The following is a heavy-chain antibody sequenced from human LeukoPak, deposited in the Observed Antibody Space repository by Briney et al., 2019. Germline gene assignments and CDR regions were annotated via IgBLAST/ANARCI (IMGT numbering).Heavy chain of an antibody. D-gene: IGHD2-2*01. CDR2: IKQDGSEN. V-gene: IGHV3-7*01. J-gene: IGHJ4*02. CDR1: GFIISTYY. CDR3: ARERYCTTATCYVGVPFDY. Sequence: GGSLRLSCAASGFIISTYYMTWVRQAPGKGLDWVAGIKQDGSENYYVDSVKGRFTVSRDNSKNSLYLQMNSLRAEDTAVYFCARERYCTTATCYVGVPFDYWGQGTLVTVSS.